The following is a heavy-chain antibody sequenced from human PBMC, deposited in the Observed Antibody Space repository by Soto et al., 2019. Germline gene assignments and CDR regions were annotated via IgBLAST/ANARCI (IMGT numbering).Heavy chain of an antibody. CDR1: GGSFSGYY. J-gene: IGHJ5*02. V-gene: IGHV4-34*01. CDR3: ARVGRFLGWFDP. Sequence: SETLSLTCAVYGGSFSGYYWSWIRQPPGKGLEWIGEINHSGSTNYNPPLKSRVTISVDTSKNQFSLKLSSVTAADTAVYYCARVGRFLGWFDPWGQGTLVTVSS. CDR2: INHSGST. D-gene: IGHD3-3*01.